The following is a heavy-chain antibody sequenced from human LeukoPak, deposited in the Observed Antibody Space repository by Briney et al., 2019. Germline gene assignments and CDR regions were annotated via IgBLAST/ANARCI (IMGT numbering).Heavy chain of an antibody. J-gene: IGHJ3*02. Sequence: PSETLSLTCAVYGGSFSGYYWSWIRQPPGKGLEWIGEINHSGSTYYNPSLKSRVTISVDTSKNQFSLKLSSVTAADTAVYCCARVTMVRGVRLHGAFDIWGQGTMVTVSS. V-gene: IGHV4-34*01. CDR3: ARVTMVRGVRLHGAFDI. D-gene: IGHD3-10*01. CDR1: GGSFSGYY. CDR2: INHSGST.